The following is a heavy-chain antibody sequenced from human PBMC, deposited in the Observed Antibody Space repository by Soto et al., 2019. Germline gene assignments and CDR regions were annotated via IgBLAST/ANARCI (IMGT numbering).Heavy chain of an antibody. CDR3: ARQRYSFSTSGYSPFGY. D-gene: IGHD3-22*01. CDR2: IYFSGSGTS. Sequence: ASETLSLTCSVSGDFISNTTYYWGWVRQAPGKGLEWVGSIYFSGSGTSHYNPSLKSRVTISVDTSKNQFSLNLTSVTAAEPAVNYSARQRYSFSTSGYSPFGYCGQRPLVTVYS. J-gene: IGHJ4*02. CDR1: GDFISNTTYY. V-gene: IGHV4-39*01.